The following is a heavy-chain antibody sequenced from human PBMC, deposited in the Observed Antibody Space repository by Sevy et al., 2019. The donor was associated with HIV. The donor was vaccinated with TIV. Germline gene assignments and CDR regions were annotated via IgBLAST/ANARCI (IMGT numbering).Heavy chain of an antibody. CDR3: ARDGGYDSRGYDLSNY. D-gene: IGHD3-22*01. J-gene: IGHJ4*02. CDR2: ISYEGTET. CDR1: GFAFSTHA. V-gene: IGHV3-30-3*01. Sequence: GGSLRLSCAASGFAFSTHAMHWVRQAPGKGLEWVAVISYEGTETFYAASVEGRFTISRDSSKNTLYLQMNSLRAEDTAVYFCARDGGYDSRGYDLSNYWGQGTLVTVSS.